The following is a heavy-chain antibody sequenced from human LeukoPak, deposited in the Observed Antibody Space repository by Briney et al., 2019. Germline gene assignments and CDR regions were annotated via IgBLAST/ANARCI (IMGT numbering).Heavy chain of an antibody. Sequence: GGSLRLSCAASGFTFSSYAMSWVRQAPGKGLEWVSAISGSGGSTYYADSVKRRFTISRDNSKNTLYLQMNSLRAEDTAVYYCAKDHSVSLWFGAPHHYFDYWGQGTLVTVSS. CDR1: GFTFSSYA. J-gene: IGHJ4*02. D-gene: IGHD3-10*01. V-gene: IGHV3-23*01. CDR2: ISGSGGST. CDR3: AKDHSVSLWFGAPHHYFDY.